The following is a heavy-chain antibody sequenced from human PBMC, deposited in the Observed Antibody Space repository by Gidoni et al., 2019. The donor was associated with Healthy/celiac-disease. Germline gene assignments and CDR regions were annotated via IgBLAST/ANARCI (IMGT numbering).Heavy chain of an antibody. D-gene: IGHD3-22*01. CDR1: GFSLSTSGVG. J-gene: IGHJ4*02. V-gene: IGHV2-5*01. CDR2: IYWNDDK. Sequence: QITLKESGPTLVKPTQTLTLTCTFSGFSLSTSGVGVGWIRQPPGKALEWLALIYWNDDKRYSPSLKSRLTITKDTSKNQVVLTMTNMDPVDTATYYCAHIHYDSSGFDYWAREPWSPSPQ. CDR3: AHIHYDSSGFDY.